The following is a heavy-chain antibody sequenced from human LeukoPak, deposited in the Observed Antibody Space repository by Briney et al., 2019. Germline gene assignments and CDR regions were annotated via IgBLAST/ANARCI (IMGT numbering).Heavy chain of an antibody. V-gene: IGHV3-9*01. D-gene: IGHD2-15*01. J-gene: IGHJ6*02. CDR3: AKGYCSGGSCPLGVYYCYGMDV. Sequence: GGSLRLSCAASGFTFDDYAMHWVRQAPGKGLEWVSGISWNSGSIGYADSVKGRFTISRDNAKNSLYLQMNSLRAEDTALYYCAKGYCSGGSCPLGVYYCYGMDVWGQGTTVTVSS. CDR1: GFTFDDYA. CDR2: ISWNSGSI.